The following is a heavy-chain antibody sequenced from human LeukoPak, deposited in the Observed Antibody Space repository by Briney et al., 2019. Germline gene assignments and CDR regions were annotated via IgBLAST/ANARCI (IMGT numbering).Heavy chain of an antibody. Sequence: PGGSLRLSCAASGFTFSSYGMHWVRQAPGKGLEWVAVIWYDGSNKYYADSVKGRFTISRDNSKNTLYLQMNSLRAEDTAVYYCARGDGGYYGSGGTSAPSGYWGQGTLVTVSS. CDR1: GFTFSSYG. D-gene: IGHD3-10*01. J-gene: IGHJ4*02. CDR3: ARGDGGYYGSGGTSAPSGY. CDR2: IWYDGSNK. V-gene: IGHV3-33*01.